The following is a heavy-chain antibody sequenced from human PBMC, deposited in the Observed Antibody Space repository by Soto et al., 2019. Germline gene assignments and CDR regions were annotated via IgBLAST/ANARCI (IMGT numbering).Heavy chain of an antibody. V-gene: IGHV5-51*01. J-gene: IGHJ3*01. Sequence: QKISGKGCGDSVSSYWSWWVRQMPGKGLEWMGIIYPGDSDTRYSPSFQGQVTISADKSISTAYLQWSSLKASDTAMYYCARQASRGGSCQFWGQGTMVTISS. CDR3: ARQASRGGSCQF. CDR2: IYPGDSDT. CDR1: GDSVSSYW. D-gene: IGHD2-15*01.